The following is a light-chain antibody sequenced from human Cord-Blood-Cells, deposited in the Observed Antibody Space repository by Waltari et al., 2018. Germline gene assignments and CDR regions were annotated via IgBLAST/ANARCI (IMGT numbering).Light chain of an antibody. CDR2: GKN. V-gene: IGLV3-19*01. Sequence: SSELTQDPAVSVALGQTVRITCQGDSLRSYYASWYQQKPGQAPVLVIYGKNNRPSGIPDRFYGASTRNTAFLTITGAQAEDEADYFCNTRDSSGNHLVYGGETKLTVL. CDR3: NTRDSSGNHLV. J-gene: IGLJ2*01. CDR1: SLRSYY.